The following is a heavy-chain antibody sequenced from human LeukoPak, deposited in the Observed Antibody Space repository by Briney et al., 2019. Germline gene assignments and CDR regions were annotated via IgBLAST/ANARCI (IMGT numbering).Heavy chain of an antibody. CDR3: ARDGDHSCGDY. CDR1: GLAFSTNS. V-gene: IGHV3-7*01. D-gene: IGHD2-2*01. CDR2: IKGDGSKQ. J-gene: IGHJ4*02. Sequence: GGSLGLSCAASGLAFSTNSMSWVRQAPGKGLEWVANIKGDGSKQYYVDSVKGRFTISRDNAKNSLYLQMYSLTAEDTAVYYCARDGDHSCGDYWGQGTLVTVSS.